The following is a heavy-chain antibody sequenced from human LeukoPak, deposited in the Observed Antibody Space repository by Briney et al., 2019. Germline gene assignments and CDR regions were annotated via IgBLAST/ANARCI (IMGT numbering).Heavy chain of an antibody. CDR3: ARDLSGMDV. CDR2: IWYDGSNK. V-gene: IGHV3-33*01. Sequence: GGSLRLSCAASGFTFSSYGMHGVRQAPGKGLEWVAVIWYDGSNKYYADSVKGQFTISRDNSKNTLYLQMNSLRAEDTAVYYCARDLSGMDVWGQGTTVTVSS. CDR1: GFTFSSYG. J-gene: IGHJ6*02.